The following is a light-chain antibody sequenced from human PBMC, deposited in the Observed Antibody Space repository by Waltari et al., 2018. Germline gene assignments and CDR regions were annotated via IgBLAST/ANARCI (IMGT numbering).Light chain of an antibody. V-gene: IGLV2-14*01. CDR3: CSCTTTSTLV. Sequence: QSAPTQPPSVSGSPGQSVTISCTGTNSDVGGYNYVFWYQQHPGKAPKLMIYGVRNRPSGVSDRFSGSKSGNTATLTISGLQAEDEADYYCCSCTTTSTLVFGGGTRLTVL. CDR1: NSDVGGYNY. J-gene: IGLJ2*01. CDR2: GVR.